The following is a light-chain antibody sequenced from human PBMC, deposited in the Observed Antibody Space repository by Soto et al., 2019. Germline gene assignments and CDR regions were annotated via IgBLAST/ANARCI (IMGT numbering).Light chain of an antibody. J-gene: IGKJ1*01. CDR2: GAS. Sequence: EIVMTQSPATVSVSPGERATLSCRASQSVSSNLAWYQQKPGQAPRLLIYGASTRATGIPARFSGSGSATEYTHTISSLQSEDFAVYYGQQYNNWPRTFGQGTKVEIK. CDR1: QSVSSN. V-gene: IGKV3-15*01. CDR3: QQYNNWPRT.